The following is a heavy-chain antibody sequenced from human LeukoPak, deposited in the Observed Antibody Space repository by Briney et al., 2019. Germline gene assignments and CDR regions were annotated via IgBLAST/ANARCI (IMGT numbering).Heavy chain of an antibody. CDR3: ARRVSGGNYEGAFDI. D-gene: IGHD4/OR15-4a*01. CDR2: IDPSDSYT. V-gene: IGHV5-10-1*01. CDR1: GFSFTNYW. Sequence: PGESLKISCKGSGFSFTNYWINWVRQMPGQGLEWIGRIDPSDSYTNYSPSFQGHVTISADKSISTAYLQWGSLKASDTAMYYCARRVSGGNYEGAFDIWGQGTMVTVSS. J-gene: IGHJ3*02.